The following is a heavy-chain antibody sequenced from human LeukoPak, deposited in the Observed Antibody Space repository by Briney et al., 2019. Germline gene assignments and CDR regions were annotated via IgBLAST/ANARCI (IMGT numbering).Heavy chain of an antibody. Sequence: GGSLRLSCAASGFTFSSYAMSWVRQASGKGLEWVSAISGSGGSTYYADSVKGRFTISRDNSKNTLYLQMNSLRAEDTAVYYCAKSPFSGSYYGGYFDYWGQGTLVTVSS. CDR3: AKSPFSGSYYGGYFDY. V-gene: IGHV3-23*01. J-gene: IGHJ4*02. CDR2: ISGSGGST. D-gene: IGHD1-26*01. CDR1: GFTFSSYA.